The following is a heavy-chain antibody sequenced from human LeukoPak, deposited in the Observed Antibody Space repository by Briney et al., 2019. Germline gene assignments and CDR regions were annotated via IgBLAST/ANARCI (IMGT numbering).Heavy chain of an antibody. Sequence: SETLSLTCTVSGGSIRGYYWSWIRQPPGKRLEWIAYIYNSVTTNYNPSLKSRLTISVDTSENQISLKLSSVTAADTAVYYCARHGPADSRSYPLDYWGQGTPVTVSS. J-gene: IGHJ4*02. CDR1: GGSIRGYY. D-gene: IGHD3-10*01. CDR2: IYNSVTT. CDR3: ARHGPADSRSYPLDY. V-gene: IGHV4-59*08.